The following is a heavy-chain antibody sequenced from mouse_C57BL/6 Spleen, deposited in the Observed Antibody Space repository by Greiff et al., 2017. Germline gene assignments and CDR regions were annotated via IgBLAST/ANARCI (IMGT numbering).Heavy chain of an antibody. CDR1: GYSITSGYY. Sequence: DVKLQESGPGLVKPSQSLSLTCSVTGYSITSGYYWNWIRQFPGNKLEWMGYISYDGSNNYNPSLKNRISITRDTSKNQFFLKLNSVTTEDTATYYCARKLRLGYYFDYWGQGTTLTVSS. V-gene: IGHV3-6*01. J-gene: IGHJ2*01. D-gene: IGHD4-1*01. CDR3: ARKLRLGYYFDY. CDR2: ISYDGSN.